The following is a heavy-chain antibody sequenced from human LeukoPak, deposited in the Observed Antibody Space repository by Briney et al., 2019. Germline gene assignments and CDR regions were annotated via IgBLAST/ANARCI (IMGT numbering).Heavy chain of an antibody. V-gene: IGHV3-21*01. CDR3: VRDTFSPDAFDI. D-gene: IGHD3-16*01. J-gene: IGHJ3*02. Sequence: PGGSLRHSCAAPGFTFSSNSMNWVRQTPGKGLEWVSSISTSSSYIYHADSVKGRFTISRDNAKNSLYLQMNSLRAEDTAVYYCVRDTFSPDAFDIWGQGTMVTVSS. CDR1: GFTFSSNS. CDR2: ISTSSSYI.